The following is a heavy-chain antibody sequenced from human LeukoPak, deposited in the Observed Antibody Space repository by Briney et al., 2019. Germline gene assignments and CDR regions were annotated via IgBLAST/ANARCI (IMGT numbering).Heavy chain of an antibody. CDR1: GGSISSYY. CDR2: IYYSGST. CDR3: ARENYYDSSGGFDY. J-gene: IGHJ4*02. Sequence: KSSETLSLTCTVSGGSISSYYWSWIRQPPGKGLEWIGYIYYSGSTNYNPSLKSRVTISVDTSKNQFSLKLSSVTAADTAVYYCARENYYDSSGGFDYWGQGTLVTVSS. V-gene: IGHV4-59*01. D-gene: IGHD3-22*01.